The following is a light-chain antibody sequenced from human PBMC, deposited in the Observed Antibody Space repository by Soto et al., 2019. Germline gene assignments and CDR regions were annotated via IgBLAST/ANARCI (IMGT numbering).Light chain of an antibody. CDR1: SSNIGNNY. Sequence: QSVLTQPPSVSAAPGQKVTISCSGSSSNIGNNYVSWYQQLPGTAPKLPIYENNKRPSGIPDRFSGSKSGTSATLGITGLQTGDDSDYYCGTWDSSLSAGYVFGTGTKVTVL. CDR3: GTWDSSLSAGYV. J-gene: IGLJ1*01. CDR2: ENN. V-gene: IGLV1-51*02.